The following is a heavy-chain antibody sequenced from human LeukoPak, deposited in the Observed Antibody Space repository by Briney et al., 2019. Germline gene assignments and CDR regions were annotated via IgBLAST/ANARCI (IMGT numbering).Heavy chain of an antibody. J-gene: IGHJ5*02. CDR1: GFTFSSYA. Sequence: GGSLRLSCAASGFTFSSYAMSWVRQAPGKGLEWVSSISGSGGSTYHAHSVKGRFTISRDNTKNPLYLQMNNLRAEDTAVYYCAKDGRTREFYYDSSGYYPRYNWFDPWGQGTLVTVSS. CDR3: AKDGRTREFYYDSSGYYPRYNWFDP. V-gene: IGHV3-23*01. D-gene: IGHD3-22*01. CDR2: ISGSGGST.